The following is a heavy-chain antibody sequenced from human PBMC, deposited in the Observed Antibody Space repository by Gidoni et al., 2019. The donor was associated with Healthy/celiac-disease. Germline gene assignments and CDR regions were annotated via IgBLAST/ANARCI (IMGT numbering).Heavy chain of an antibody. D-gene: IGHD3-10*01. CDR3: TRGCGGVLWFGELDCYYYGIDV. J-gene: IGHJ6*02. V-gene: IGHV3-49*03. CDR2: TRSKAYGGTT. CDR1: GFTVGDYA. Sequence: VQLVEYGGGSVQPGRSLRLSCTAAGFTVGDYAMSWFRQAPGKGLVWVGFTRSKAYGGTTKYATSVKCRFTISRDDSKSITYLQMNSLKTEDTAVCYCTRGCGGVLWFGELDCYYYGIDVWGQGTTVTVSS.